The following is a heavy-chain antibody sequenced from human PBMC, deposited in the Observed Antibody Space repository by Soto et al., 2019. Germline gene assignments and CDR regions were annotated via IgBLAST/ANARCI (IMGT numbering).Heavy chain of an antibody. Sequence: SETLSLTCAVSGGSISSSNWWSWVRQPPGKGLEWIGEIYHSGSTNYNPSLKSRVTISVDKSKNQFSLKLISVTAADTAVYFCARVLWGYCGTDCYPLDVWGQGTRVTVSS. CDR3: ARVLWGYCGTDCYPLDV. D-gene: IGHD2-21*02. CDR1: GGSISSSNW. CDR2: IYHSGST. J-gene: IGHJ6*02. V-gene: IGHV4-4*02.